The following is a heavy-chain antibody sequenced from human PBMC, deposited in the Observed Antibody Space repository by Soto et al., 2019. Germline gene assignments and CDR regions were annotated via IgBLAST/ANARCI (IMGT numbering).Heavy chain of an antibody. Sequence: QVQLVQSGAEVKKPGSSVKVSCKASGGTFSSYAISWVRQAPGQGLEWMGGIIPIFGTANYAQKFQGRVTITADKSTSTAYMELSSLRSEDTAVYYCARDGIVVVPAAIGDHYYYYYGIDVWGQGTTVTVSS. CDR2: IIPIFGTA. CDR1: GGTFSSYA. V-gene: IGHV1-69*06. CDR3: ARDGIVVVPAAIGDHYYYYYGIDV. J-gene: IGHJ6*02. D-gene: IGHD2-2*02.